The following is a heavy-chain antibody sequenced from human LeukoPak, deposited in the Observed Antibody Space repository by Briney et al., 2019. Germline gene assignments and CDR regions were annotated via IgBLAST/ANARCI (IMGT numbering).Heavy chain of an antibody. J-gene: IGHJ4*02. Sequence: PGGSLRLSCAPSGFTFVNHWMSWVRQAPGKGLEWVANIKEDGGEKYSVDSVKGRFTISRDNAKNSLYLQMNSLRGEDTAVYYCARDIDFRFDYWGQGTLVTVSS. V-gene: IGHV3-7*05. CDR1: GFTFVNHW. CDR2: IKEDGGEK. CDR3: ARDIDFRFDY.